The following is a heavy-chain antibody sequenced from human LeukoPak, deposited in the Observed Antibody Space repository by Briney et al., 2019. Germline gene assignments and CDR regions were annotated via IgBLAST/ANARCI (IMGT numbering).Heavy chain of an antibody. J-gene: IGHJ4*02. Sequence: GSLRLSCAASGFTFSSHDMYWVRQTGKRLEWVAASDSTGDTYYLDSVKGRFTISRETVKNSLSLQMNSLRVGDTGVYYCARGKTGDDYVVFDYWGQGVLVTVSS. CDR1: GFTFSSHD. CDR2: SDSTGDT. D-gene: IGHD3-10*02. V-gene: IGHV3-13*01. CDR3: ARGKTGDDYVVFDY.